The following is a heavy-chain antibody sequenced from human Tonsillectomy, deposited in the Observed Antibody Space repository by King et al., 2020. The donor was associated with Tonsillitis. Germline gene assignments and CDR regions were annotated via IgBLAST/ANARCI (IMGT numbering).Heavy chain of an antibody. D-gene: IGHD4-17*01. J-gene: IGHJ2*01. CDR3: ARGGGDYGWYIDL. CDR1: GYTFTSYY. Sequence: QLVQSGAEVKKPGASVKVSCKASGYTFTSYYMHWVRQAPGQGLEWMGIINPIGGSTTYAQKFQGRVTMTRDTSTSTLYMELSSLRSEDTAVYYCARGGGDYGWYIDLWGRGAPVSVSS. CDR2: INPIGGST. V-gene: IGHV1-46*03.